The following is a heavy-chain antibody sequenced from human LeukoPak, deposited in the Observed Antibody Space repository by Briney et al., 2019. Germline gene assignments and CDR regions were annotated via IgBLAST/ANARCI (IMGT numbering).Heavy chain of an antibody. Sequence: SETLSLTCAVYGGSLSGYYWSWIRQPPGKGLEWIGEINHSGSTNYNPSLKSRVTISVDTSKNQFSLKLSSVTAADTAVYYCAASSTGSGYPYRSYYFDYWGQGTLVTVSS. J-gene: IGHJ4*02. CDR3: AASSTGSGYPYRSYYFDY. V-gene: IGHV4-34*01. CDR2: INHSGST. D-gene: IGHD5-12*01. CDR1: GGSLSGYY.